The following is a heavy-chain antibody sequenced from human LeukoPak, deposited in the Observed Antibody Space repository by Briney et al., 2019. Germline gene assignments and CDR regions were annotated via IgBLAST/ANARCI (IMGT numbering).Heavy chain of an antibody. CDR1: TSR. J-gene: IGHJ5*01. D-gene: IGHD3-22*01. CDR2: IGTYGGDT. Sequence: ASVNVSCKATSRISWVRQAPGLGLEWMGWIGTYGGDTYYAQKFQGRITVTTDTSTSTVYMELRNLRSDDTAVYYCARDLWNFYDDSGYNRDFDSWGQGTLVTVSS. CDR3: ARDLWNFYDDSGYNRDFDS. V-gene: IGHV1-18*01.